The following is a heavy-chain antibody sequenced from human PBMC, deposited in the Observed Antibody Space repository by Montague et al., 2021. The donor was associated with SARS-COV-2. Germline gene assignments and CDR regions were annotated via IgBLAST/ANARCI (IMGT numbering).Heavy chain of an antibody. Sequence: SETLSLTCAVYGGSLSGYYRSWIRQPPGKGLEWIGEINHSGSTNYNPSLKSRVTISLDTSKSQFSLKLSSVTAADTAVYYCARGRRRYNWRDETSYYYGMDVWGQGTTVTVSS. CDR1: GGSLSGYY. V-gene: IGHV4-34*01. J-gene: IGHJ6*02. D-gene: IGHD1-20*01. CDR3: ARGRRRYNWRDETSYYYGMDV. CDR2: INHSGST.